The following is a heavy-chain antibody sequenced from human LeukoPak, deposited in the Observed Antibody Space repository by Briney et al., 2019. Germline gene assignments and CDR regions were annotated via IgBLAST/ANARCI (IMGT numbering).Heavy chain of an antibody. Sequence: GGSLRLSCAASGFTFSRYWMSWVRQAPGKGLEWVANIKQDGSEKYYVDSVKGRFTISRDNAKNSLYLQMNSLRAEDTAVYYCAREKEGYCSRTSCYLDYYYYYMDVWGKGTTVTISS. D-gene: IGHD2-2*01. CDR1: GFTFSRYW. V-gene: IGHV3-7*01. CDR2: IKQDGSEK. J-gene: IGHJ6*03. CDR3: AREKEGYCSRTSCYLDYYYYYMDV.